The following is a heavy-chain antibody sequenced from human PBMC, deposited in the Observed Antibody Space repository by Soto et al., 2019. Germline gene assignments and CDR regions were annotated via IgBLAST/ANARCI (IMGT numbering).Heavy chain of an antibody. CDR3: ARDTAASGTDFDY. D-gene: IGHD6-13*01. V-gene: IGHV6-1*01. CDR1: GDSVSSNSAA. Sequence: LSVTCATSGDSVSSNSAAWNWIRKTPSRGLEWLGRTYYRSKWYNDYAVSVKSRITINPDTSKNQFSLQLNSVTPEDTAVYYCARDTAASGTDFDYWGQGTLVTVSS. CDR2: TYYRSKWYN. J-gene: IGHJ4*02.